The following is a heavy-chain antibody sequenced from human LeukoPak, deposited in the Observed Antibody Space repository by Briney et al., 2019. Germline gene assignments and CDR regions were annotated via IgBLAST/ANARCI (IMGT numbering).Heavy chain of an antibody. J-gene: IGHJ4*02. CDR2: ISWNSGSI. D-gene: IGHD3-22*01. Sequence: GGSLRLSCAASGFTFDDYAMHWVRQAPGKGLEWVSGISWNSGSIGYADSVKGRFTISRDNAKNSLYLQMNSLRAEDTALYYCAKDSAYYYDSSGSTFDYWGQGTLVTVSS. CDR1: GFTFDDYA. V-gene: IGHV3-9*01. CDR3: AKDSAYYYDSSGSTFDY.